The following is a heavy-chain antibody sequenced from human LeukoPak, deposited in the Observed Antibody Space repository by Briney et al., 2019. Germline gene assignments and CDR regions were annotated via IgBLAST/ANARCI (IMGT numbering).Heavy chain of an antibody. CDR1: GGSISSGGYY. J-gene: IGHJ3*02. Sequence: SSETLSLTCTVSGGSISSGGYYWSWIRQPPGEGLEWIGEVTQSGSTNSNPSLKSRVTMSVDTSKDQFSLKLSSVTAADTAVYYCARASTGDGAFDIWGQGTMDTVSS. D-gene: IGHD7-27*01. V-gene: IGHV4-39*07. CDR3: ARASTGDGAFDI. CDR2: VTQSGST.